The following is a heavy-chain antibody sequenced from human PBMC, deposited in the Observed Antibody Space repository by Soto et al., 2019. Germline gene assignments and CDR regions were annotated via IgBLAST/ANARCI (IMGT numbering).Heavy chain of an antibody. Sequence: SETLSLACTVSGGSITTGGYYWSWIRQLPGKGLEWIGHRYYSESTYYNPSLKSRVSISLDTSKNQFSLKLSFVTAADTAMYYCARTKCSGGSCYSWSLDYWGQGTPVTVSS. CDR3: ARTKCSGGSCYSWSLDY. J-gene: IGHJ4*02. D-gene: IGHD2-15*01. CDR1: GGSITTGGYY. CDR2: RYYSEST. V-gene: IGHV4-31*03.